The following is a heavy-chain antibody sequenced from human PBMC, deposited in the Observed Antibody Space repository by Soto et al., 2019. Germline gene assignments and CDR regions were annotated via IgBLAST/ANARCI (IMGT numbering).Heavy chain of an antibody. CDR3: AKGPFGSGSYPLYYYGMDV. J-gene: IGHJ6*02. V-gene: IGHV3-23*01. D-gene: IGHD3-10*01. CDR2: ISGSGGST. Sequence: PGGSLRLSCAASGFTFSSYAMSWVRQAPGKGLEWVSAISGSGGSTYYADSAKGRFTISRDNSKNTLYLQMNSLRAEDTAVYYCAKGPFGSGSYPLYYYGMDVWGQGTTVTVSS. CDR1: GFTFSSYA.